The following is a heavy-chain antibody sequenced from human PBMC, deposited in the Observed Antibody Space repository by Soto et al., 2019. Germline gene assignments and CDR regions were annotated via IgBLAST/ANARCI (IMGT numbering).Heavy chain of an antibody. Sequence: GGSLSLSCAASGFTFSSYGMHWVRQASGKGLEWVAVISYDGSNKYYEDSVKGRFTISRDNSKNTLYLQMNSLRAEDTAVYYCAKSPPYSSSFYFDYWGQGSLVTVTS. J-gene: IGHJ4*02. CDR1: GFTFSSYG. V-gene: IGHV3-30*18. CDR3: AKSPPYSSSFYFDY. CDR2: ISYDGSNK. D-gene: IGHD6-6*01.